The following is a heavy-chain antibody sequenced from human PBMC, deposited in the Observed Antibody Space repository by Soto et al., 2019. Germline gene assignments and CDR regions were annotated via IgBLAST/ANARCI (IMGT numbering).Heavy chain of an antibody. CDR2: IYYSGST. CDR1: GGSISSYY. CDR3: ARHSSVAVLWFDP. D-gene: IGHD6-19*01. Sequence: QVQLQESGPGLVKPSETLSLTCTVSGGSISSYYWSWIRQPPGKGLEWIGYIYYSGSTNYNPSLKSRVTISVDTSKNQFSLKLSSVTAADTAVYYCARHSSVAVLWFDPWGQGTLVTVSS. J-gene: IGHJ5*02. V-gene: IGHV4-59*08.